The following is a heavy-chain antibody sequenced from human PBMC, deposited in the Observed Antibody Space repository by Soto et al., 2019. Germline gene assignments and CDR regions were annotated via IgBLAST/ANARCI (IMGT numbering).Heavy chain of an antibody. CDR1: GFTFSDYW. Sequence: SLRLSCAASGFTFSDYWMTWVRQAPGQGLEWVANINRDGDEENYVHSVKGRFTISRDNAKNSLSLHLSSLRADDTAVYYCARDLRGGYNSFDYWGQGALVTVSS. V-gene: IGHV3-7*03. D-gene: IGHD5-12*01. J-gene: IGHJ4*02. CDR2: INRDGDEE. CDR3: ARDLRGGYNSFDY.